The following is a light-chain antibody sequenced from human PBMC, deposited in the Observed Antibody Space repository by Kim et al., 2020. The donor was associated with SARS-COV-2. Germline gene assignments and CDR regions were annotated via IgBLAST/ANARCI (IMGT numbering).Light chain of an antibody. V-gene: IGKV3-20*01. CDR1: PGISRRP. CDR3: QQYGTTPFT. Sequence: PGERAPPPCRARPGISRRPLGWDQQKPGQAPRLLMSGASIRATGIPDRVSGSGSGTDFNLTISRLETDDFAVYYCQQYGTTPFTFGGGTKVDIK. J-gene: IGKJ4*01. CDR2: GAS.